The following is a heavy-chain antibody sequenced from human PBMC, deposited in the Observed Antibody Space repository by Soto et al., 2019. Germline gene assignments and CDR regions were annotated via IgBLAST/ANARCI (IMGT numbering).Heavy chain of an antibody. CDR3: ARSGDNYKVLDY. Sequence: QVQLVESGGGLVKPGGSLRLTCAASGFSISDHYMSWIRQAPGKGLEWVSYSSNSGTFTKYADSVKGRFSISRDNAKNSVYLEINSLRGEDTAIYYCARSGDNYKVLDYWGQGTPVTVSS. CDR2: SSNSGTFT. V-gene: IGHV3-11*05. CDR1: GFSISDHY. D-gene: IGHD1-1*01. J-gene: IGHJ4*02.